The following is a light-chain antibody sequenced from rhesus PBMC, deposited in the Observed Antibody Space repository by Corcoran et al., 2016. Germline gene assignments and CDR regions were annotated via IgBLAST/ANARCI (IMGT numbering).Light chain of an antibody. Sequence: DIVLTQTPLSLPVTPGEPASISCRSSQSLLDSDGDTHLHWYLQTTGPSPQLLMYLVSNRASGVPDRFSGSGYGTVFTLKISRVDAEGVGVYYCVQTLQTPYSFGQGTKVGI. V-gene: IGKV2-78*01. CDR3: VQTLQTPYS. CDR2: LVS. J-gene: IGKJ2*01. CDR1: QSLLDSDGDTH.